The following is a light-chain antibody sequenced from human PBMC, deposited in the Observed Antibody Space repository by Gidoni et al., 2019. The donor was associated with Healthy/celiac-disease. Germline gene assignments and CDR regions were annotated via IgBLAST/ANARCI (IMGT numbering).Light chain of an antibody. J-gene: IGKJ3*01. CDR3: QQSYSTPLT. V-gene: IGKV1-39*01. CDR2: AAS. CDR1: QRIMSY. Sequence: DIQMTQSPSSPSASVGNRVTITCRASQRIMSYLNWDQQKPGKAPKLLIYAASSLQSGVPSRFSGSGSGTDFTLTISSLQPEDFATYYCQQSYSTPLTFGPGTKVDIK.